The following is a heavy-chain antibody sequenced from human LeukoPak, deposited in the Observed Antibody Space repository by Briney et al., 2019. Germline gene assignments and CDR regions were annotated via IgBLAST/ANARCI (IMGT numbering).Heavy chain of an antibody. D-gene: IGHD6-19*01. CDR2: IIPIFGKA. J-gene: IGHJ3*02. CDR1: GGTFSSYA. Sequence: SVNVSCKASGGTFSSYAISWVGQAPGQGLEWMGGIIPIFGKANYAQKFQGRVTITGDESTSTAYMEVSSLRCEDTAAYYCARDQAVAYDAFYIWGQGTMVTVSS. V-gene: IGHV1-69*01. CDR3: ARDQAVAYDAFYI.